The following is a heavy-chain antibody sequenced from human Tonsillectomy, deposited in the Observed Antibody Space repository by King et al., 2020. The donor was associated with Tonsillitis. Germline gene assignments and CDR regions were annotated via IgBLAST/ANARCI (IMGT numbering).Heavy chain of an antibody. D-gene: IGHD1-1*01. J-gene: IGHJ6*02. Sequence: VQLVESGGGLVQPGGSLRLSCAASGFTFSSYSIHWVRPAPGKGLEWVSYISSSGSSINYADSVKGRFTISRDNAKNSLYLQMNSLRAEDTAVYYCARGLVGRRGDYGMDVWGQGTTVTVSS. CDR1: GFTFSSYS. CDR3: ARGLVGRRGDYGMDV. CDR2: ISSSGSSI. V-gene: IGHV3-48*01.